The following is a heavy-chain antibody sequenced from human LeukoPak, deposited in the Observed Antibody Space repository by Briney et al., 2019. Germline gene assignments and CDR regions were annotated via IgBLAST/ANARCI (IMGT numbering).Heavy chain of an antibody. CDR2: ISGSGGST. D-gene: IGHD6-19*01. CDR1: GFTFSSYA. CDR3: AKDPQYSSGWYYFDY. J-gene: IGHJ4*02. Sequence: HPGGSLRLSCAASGFTFSSYAMSWVRQAPGKGLEWVSAISGSGGSTYYADSVKGRFTISRDNSKNTLYLQMNSLRAEDTAVYYCAKDPQYSSGWYYFDYWGQGTLVTVSS. V-gene: IGHV3-23*01.